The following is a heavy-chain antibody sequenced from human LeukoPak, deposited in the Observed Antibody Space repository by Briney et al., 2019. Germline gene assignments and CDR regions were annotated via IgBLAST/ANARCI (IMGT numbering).Heavy chain of an antibody. V-gene: IGHV3-7*03. CDR2: IKQDGSET. CDR3: AKSASYGGNSYEYFQH. CDR1: GFTFRSYW. J-gene: IGHJ1*01. Sequence: GGSLRLSCAASGFTFRSYWMTWVRQYPGKGLEWVANIKQDGSETYYADSVKGRFTISRDNAKNSLYLQMNSLRTEDTALYYCAKSASYGGNSYEYFQHWGQGTLVTVSS. D-gene: IGHD4-23*01.